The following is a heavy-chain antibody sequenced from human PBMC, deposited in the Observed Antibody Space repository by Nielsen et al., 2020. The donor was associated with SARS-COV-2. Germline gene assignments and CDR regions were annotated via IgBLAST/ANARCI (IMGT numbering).Heavy chain of an antibody. Sequence: GESLKISCAASGFTFSSYAMGWVRQAPGKGLEWVSAISGSGGSTYYADSVKGRFTISRDNSKNTLYLQMNSLRAEDTAVYYCARDSKILWFGELLAYYYYGMDVWGQGTTVTVSS. J-gene: IGHJ6*02. CDR1: GFTFSSYA. V-gene: IGHV3-23*01. D-gene: IGHD3-10*01. CDR3: ARDSKILWFGELLAYYYYGMDV. CDR2: ISGSGGST.